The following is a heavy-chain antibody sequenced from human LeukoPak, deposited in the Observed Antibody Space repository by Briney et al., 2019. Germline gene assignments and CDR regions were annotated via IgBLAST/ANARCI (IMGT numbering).Heavy chain of an antibody. J-gene: IGHJ4*02. V-gene: IGHV4-30-2*01. Sequence: SETLSLTCAVSGGSISSGGYSWSWIRQPPGKGLEWIWYIYHSGSTYYNPSLKSRVTISVDRSKNQFSLKLSSVTAADTAVYYCARLVAATGNFDYWGQGTLVTVSS. CDR1: GGSISSGGYS. CDR2: IYHSGST. D-gene: IGHD6-13*01. CDR3: ARLVAATGNFDY.